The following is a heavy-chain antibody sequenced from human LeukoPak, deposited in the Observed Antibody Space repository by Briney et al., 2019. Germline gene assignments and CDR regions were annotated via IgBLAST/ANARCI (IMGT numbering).Heavy chain of an antibody. D-gene: IGHD3-22*01. J-gene: IGHJ2*01. CDR1: GFTVSSNY. CDR3: ARDLHSYDRRGYYHYWYFDL. V-gene: IGHV3-66*01. CDR2: IYSRGTT. Sequence: RPGGSLRLSCAASGFTVSSNYMSWVRQAPGKGLEWVSLIYSRGTTSYTDSVRGRFTISRDNSKNTLYLQMNSLGAEDTAVYYCARDLHSYDRRGYYHYWYFDLWGRGTLVTVSS.